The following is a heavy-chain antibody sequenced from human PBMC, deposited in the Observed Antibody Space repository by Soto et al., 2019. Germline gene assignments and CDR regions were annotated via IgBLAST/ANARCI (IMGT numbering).Heavy chain of an antibody. CDR2: ISAYNGNT. CDR1: GYTVTSYG. J-gene: IGHJ6*02. V-gene: IGHV1-18*01. CDR3: ERDGLSAGEYYYYGMDV. Sequence: QVQLVQSGAEVKKPGASVKFSCKASGYTVTSYGISWVRQAPGQGLEWMGWISAYNGNTNYAQKLQGRVTMTTDTSTSTAYMELRSLGSDDTAVYYCERDGLSAGEYYYYGMDVWGQGTTVTVSS. D-gene: IGHD7-27*01.